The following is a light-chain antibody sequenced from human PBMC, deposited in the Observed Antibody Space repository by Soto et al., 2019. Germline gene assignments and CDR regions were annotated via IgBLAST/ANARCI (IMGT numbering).Light chain of an antibody. Sequence: QSALTQPVSVSGSPGQSITISCTGTSSDVGGYNYVSWYQQHPGKAPKLIIYEVSNRPSGVSNRFSGSKSGNTASLTISGLQAEDEADYYCNSYTSKSTGVFGTGTKSPS. CDR1: SSDVGGYNY. CDR2: EVS. V-gene: IGLV2-14*01. CDR3: NSYTSKSTGV. J-gene: IGLJ1*01.